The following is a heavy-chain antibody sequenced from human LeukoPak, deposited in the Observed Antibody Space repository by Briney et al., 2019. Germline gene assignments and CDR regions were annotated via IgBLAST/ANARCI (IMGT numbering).Heavy chain of an antibody. CDR3: AGTPPSIEMRYDLAS. D-gene: IGHD6-6*01. CDR1: GDTLNTYA. Sequence: ASVKVSCKASGDTLNTYALSWGRQVPGQGLQWVGRILPALQTTAYAQRFQGRVTITADTSASTSYLELTSLRIDDTAIYYCAGTPPSIEMRYDLASWGQGTLVTVS. J-gene: IGHJ4*02. V-gene: IGHV1-69*04. CDR2: ILPALQTT.